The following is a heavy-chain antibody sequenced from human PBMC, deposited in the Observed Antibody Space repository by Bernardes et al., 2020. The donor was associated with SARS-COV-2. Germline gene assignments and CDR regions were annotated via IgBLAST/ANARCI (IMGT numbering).Heavy chain of an antibody. CDR3: AREIAVAGRGSSDY. D-gene: IGHD6-19*01. CDR2: ISAYNGNT. V-gene: IGHV1-18*01. CDR1: GYTFTSYG. Sequence: ASVKVSCMASGYTFTSYGISWVRQAPGQGLEWMGWISAYNGNTNYAQKLQGRVTMTTDTSTSTAYMELRSLRSDDTAVYYCAREIAVAGRGSSDYWGQGTLVTVSS. J-gene: IGHJ4*02.